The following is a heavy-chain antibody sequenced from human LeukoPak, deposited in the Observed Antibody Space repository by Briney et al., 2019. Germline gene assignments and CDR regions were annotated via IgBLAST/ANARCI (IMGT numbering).Heavy chain of an antibody. Sequence: PGRSLRLSCAASGFTFSSYGMHWVRQAPGKGLEWVAVIWYDGSNKCYADSVKGRFTISRDNSKNTLYPQMNSLRAEDTAVYYCARDRGYLFDYWGQGTLVTVSS. D-gene: IGHD5-18*01. CDR1: GFTFSSYG. J-gene: IGHJ4*02. CDR3: ARDRGYLFDY. V-gene: IGHV3-33*01. CDR2: IWYDGSNK.